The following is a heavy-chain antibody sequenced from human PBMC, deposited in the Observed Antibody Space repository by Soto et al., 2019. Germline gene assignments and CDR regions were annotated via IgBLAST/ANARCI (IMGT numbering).Heavy chain of an antibody. J-gene: IGHJ6*02. CDR2: IYHSGST. CDR1: GGSFSGYY. Sequence: PSETLSLTCAVYGGSFSGYYWSWIRHPPGKGLEWIGEIYHSGSTNYNPSLKSRVTISVDKSKNQFSLKLSSVTAADTAVYYCASVRGGYYYAMDVCGQGTTVTVSS. D-gene: IGHD3-10*02. CDR3: ASVRGGYYYAMDV. V-gene: IGHV4-34*01.